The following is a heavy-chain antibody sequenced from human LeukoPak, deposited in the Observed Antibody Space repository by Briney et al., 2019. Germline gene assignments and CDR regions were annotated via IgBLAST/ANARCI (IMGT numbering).Heavy chain of an antibody. CDR2: IYYCEST. V-gene: IGHV4-39*01. CDR1: GGSFSSCSYY. D-gene: IGHD2-15*01. J-gene: IGHJ6*03. CDR3: ARQWGVAAIDYYMDV. Sequence: SETLSLTCTVSGGSFSSCSYYWRWIRQPPGKGLEWIGSIYYCESTYYNPSLKSRVTISVDTSKNQFSLKLSSVTAAHTAVYYCARQWGVAAIDYYMDVWGKGTTVTVSS.